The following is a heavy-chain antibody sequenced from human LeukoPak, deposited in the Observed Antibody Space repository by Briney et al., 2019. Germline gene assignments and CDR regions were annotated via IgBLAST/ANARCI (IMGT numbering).Heavy chain of an antibody. D-gene: IGHD3-22*01. V-gene: IGHV3-7*03. J-gene: IGHJ3*02. CDR1: GFTFSSYW. CDR2: IKQDGSEK. CDR3: AKYDSSGYSHDAFDI. Sequence: QAGGSLRLSCAASGFTFSSYWMSWVRQAPGKGLEWVANIKQDGSEKYYVDSVKGRFTISRDNAKNSLYLQMNSLGAEDTAVYYCAKYDSSGYSHDAFDIWGQGTMVTVSS.